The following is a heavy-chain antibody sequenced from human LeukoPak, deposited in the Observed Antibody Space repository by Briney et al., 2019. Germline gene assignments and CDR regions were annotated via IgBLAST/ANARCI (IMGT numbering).Heavy chain of an antibody. D-gene: IGHD2-2*01. V-gene: IGHV3-30*03. CDR3: ARDSAVPAAQLDH. CDR2: ISGDGSLK. CDR1: GFTFSSYG. J-gene: IGHJ4*02. Sequence: GGSLRLSCAASGFTFSSYGMHWVRQAPGKGPEWVAVISGDGSLKYYPDSVRGRFTISRDNSKNTLYLQMNSLRVEDTAVYYCARDSAVPAAQLDHWGQGTLVTVSS.